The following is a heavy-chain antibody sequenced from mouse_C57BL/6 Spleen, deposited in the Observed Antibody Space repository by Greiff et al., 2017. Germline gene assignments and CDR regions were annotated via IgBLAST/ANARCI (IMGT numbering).Heavy chain of an antibody. CDR1: GYAFSSYW. J-gene: IGHJ1*03. Sequence: VQRVESGAELVKPGASVKISCKASGYAFSSYWMNWVKQRPGKGLEWIGQSYPGDGDTNYNGKFKGKATLTADKSSSTAYMQLSSLTSEDSAVYFCARITTVVSHWYFDVWGTGTTVTVSS. D-gene: IGHD1-1*01. V-gene: IGHV1-80*01. CDR3: ARITTVVSHWYFDV. CDR2: SYPGDGDT.